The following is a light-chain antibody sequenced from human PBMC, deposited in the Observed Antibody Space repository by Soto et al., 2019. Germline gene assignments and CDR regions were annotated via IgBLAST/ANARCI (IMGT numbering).Light chain of an antibody. J-gene: IGKJ5*01. V-gene: IGKV3-15*01. CDR2: RAS. CDR3: QQYGSSSIT. Sequence: IVMTQSPATLSVSPVERGTLSCRAGQTIYSNVAWYQQRPGQAPRLLIYRASTRATGVPARFSGSGSGTEFTLTISGLEPEDFAVYYCQQYGSSSITFGQGTRLEIK. CDR1: QTIYSN.